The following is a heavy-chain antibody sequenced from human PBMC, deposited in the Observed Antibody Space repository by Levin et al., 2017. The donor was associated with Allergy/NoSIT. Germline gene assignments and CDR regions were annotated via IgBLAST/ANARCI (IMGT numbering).Heavy chain of an antibody. CDR1: GFTFSSYA. CDR2: ISYDGSNK. Sequence: PGGSLRLSCAASGFTFSSYAMHWVRQAPGKGLEWVAVISYDGSNKYYADSVKGRFTISRDNSKNTLYLQMNSLRAEDTAVYYCARDGTTGTTRGGSFDYWGQGTLVTVSS. V-gene: IGHV3-30*04. J-gene: IGHJ4*02. D-gene: IGHD1-1*01. CDR3: ARDGTTGTTRGGSFDY.